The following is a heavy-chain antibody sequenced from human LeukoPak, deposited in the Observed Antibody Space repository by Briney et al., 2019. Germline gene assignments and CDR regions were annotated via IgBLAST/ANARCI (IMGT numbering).Heavy chain of an antibody. CDR3: AKGEFDWLRGIRFDD. CDR1: GFSFGSSA. V-gene: IGHV3-23*01. CDR2: ISDSAGTI. Sequence: GGSLRLPCVASGFSFGSSAMSWVRRAPGKGLEWDASISDSAGTIHSADSVKGRFTISRDSSKNTLYLQLNSLRAEDTATYYCAKGEFDWLRGIRFDDWGQGTLVTVSS. J-gene: IGHJ4*02. D-gene: IGHD3-9*01.